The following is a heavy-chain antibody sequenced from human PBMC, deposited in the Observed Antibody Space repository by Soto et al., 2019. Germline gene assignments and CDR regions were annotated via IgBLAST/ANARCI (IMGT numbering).Heavy chain of an antibody. CDR3: AKASGESYPWSRVFDS. D-gene: IGHD1-26*01. CDR1: GFTFSNYG. V-gene: IGHV3-23*01. J-gene: IGHJ4*02. Sequence: GGSLRLSCAASGFTFSNYGLSWVRQAPGKGLEWVSSITSGGTIYYADSVKGRFTISRDNSRYTLWLQMSSLRVEDTAIYYCAKASGESYPWSRVFDSWGQGTRVTVSS. CDR2: ITSGGTI.